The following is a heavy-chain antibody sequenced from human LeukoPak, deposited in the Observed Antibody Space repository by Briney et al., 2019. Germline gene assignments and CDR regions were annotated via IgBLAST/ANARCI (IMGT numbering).Heavy chain of an antibody. V-gene: IGHV3-23*01. J-gene: IGHJ4*02. CDR2: ISGSGGST. CDR3: AKMLIYGSVQRGGYFDY. D-gene: IGHD6-19*01. Sequence: PGGSLRLSRAASAFTFSTYAMSWVRQAPGRGLEWVSAISGSGGSTYYADSVKGRFTISRDNSKNTLYLQVNSLRAEDTALYYCAKMLIYGSVQRGGYFDYWGQGTLVTVSS. CDR1: AFTFSTYA.